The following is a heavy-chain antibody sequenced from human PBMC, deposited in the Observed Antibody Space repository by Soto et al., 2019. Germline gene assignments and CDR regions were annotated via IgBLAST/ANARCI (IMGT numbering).Heavy chain of an antibody. D-gene: IGHD6-19*01. CDR3: TKDLTSSSVWYDYYYGMDV. CDR2: NSGSGGSI. V-gene: IGHV3-23*01. J-gene: IGHJ6*02. Sequence: RGSLRLSSSASGFTFSSYARSWVRQAPRKGPDWVSANSGSGGSIYYADSVKARFTISRDNSKTTLYLQMNSRRGEDTAVYYSTKDLTSSSVWYDYYYGMDVWRQGTTVTVSS. CDR1: GFTFSSYA.